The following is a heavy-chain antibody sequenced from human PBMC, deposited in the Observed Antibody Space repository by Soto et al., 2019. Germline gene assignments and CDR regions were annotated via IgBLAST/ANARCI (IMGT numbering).Heavy chain of an antibody. CDR3: AKADDFWSGYHIYYYYGMDV. CDR1: GFTFSSYA. D-gene: IGHD3-3*01. CDR2: ISGSGGRT. V-gene: IGHV3-23*01. J-gene: IGHJ6*02. Sequence: GGSLRLSCAASGFTFSSYAMSWVRQAPGMGLEWVSGISGSGGRTYYAGSVKGRFTISRDNSKHTLYLQMNSLRAEDTAVYYCAKADDFWSGYHIYYYYGMDVWGQGTTVTVSS.